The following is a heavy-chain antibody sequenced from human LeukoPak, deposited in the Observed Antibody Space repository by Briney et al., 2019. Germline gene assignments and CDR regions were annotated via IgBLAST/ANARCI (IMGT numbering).Heavy chain of an antibody. J-gene: IGHJ3*02. D-gene: IGHD3-22*01. CDR2: INPSGGST. Sequence: ASVKVSCKASGYTFTSYYMHWVRQAPGQGLEWMGIINPSGGSTSYAQKFQGRVTMTRDTSTSTVYMELSSLRSEDTAVYYCARDAVTSYYYDSSGYHTDAFDIWGQGTMVTVSS. CDR1: GYTFTSYY. CDR3: ARDAVTSYYYDSSGYHTDAFDI. V-gene: IGHV1-46*01.